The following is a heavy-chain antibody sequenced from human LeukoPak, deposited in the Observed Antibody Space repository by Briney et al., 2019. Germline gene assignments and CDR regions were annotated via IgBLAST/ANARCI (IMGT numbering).Heavy chain of an antibody. V-gene: IGHV3-21*01. D-gene: IGHD3-10*01. J-gene: IGHJ4*02. CDR2: ISSSGSYI. CDR3: ARDLSSDYFDY. CDR1: GFTFSSYS. Sequence: GGSLRLSCAASGFTFSSYSMNWVRQAPGKGLEWVSSISSSGSYIYYADSVKGRFTISRDNAKNSLYLQMNSLRAEDTAVYYCARDLSSDYFDYWGQGTLVTVSS.